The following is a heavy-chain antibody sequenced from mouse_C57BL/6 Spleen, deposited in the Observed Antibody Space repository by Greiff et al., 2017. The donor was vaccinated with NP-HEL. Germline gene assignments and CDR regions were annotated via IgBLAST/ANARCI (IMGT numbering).Heavy chain of an antibody. J-gene: IGHJ3*01. V-gene: IGHV1-19*01. CDR2: INPYNGGT. D-gene: IGHD2-3*01. Sequence: EVQLQQSGPVLVKPGASVKMSCKASGYTFTDYYMNWVKQSHGKSLEWIGVINPYNGGTSYNQKFKGKATLTVDKSSSTAYMELNSLTSEDSAVYYCARLVSMGDGYFSYWGQGTLVTVSA. CDR1: GYTFTDYY. CDR3: ARLVSMGDGYFSY.